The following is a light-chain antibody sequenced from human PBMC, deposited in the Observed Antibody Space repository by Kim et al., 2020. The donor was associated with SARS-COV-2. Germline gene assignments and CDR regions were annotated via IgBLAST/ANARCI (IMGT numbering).Light chain of an antibody. CDR2: AAS. CDR1: QSISNY. J-gene: IGKJ3*01. V-gene: IGKV1-39*01. Sequence: DIQMTQSPSSLSASVGDRVTITCRASQSISNYLNWYQQRPGKAPKLLIYAASSLQSGVPSGFSGSGSGTDFTLTISSLQPEDFATYYCQQSYSTPFTFGPGTKVDIK. CDR3: QQSYSTPFT.